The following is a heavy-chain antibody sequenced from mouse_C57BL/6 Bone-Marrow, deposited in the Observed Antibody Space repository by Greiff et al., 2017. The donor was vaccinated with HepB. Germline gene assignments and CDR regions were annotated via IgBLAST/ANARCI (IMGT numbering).Heavy chain of an antibody. Sequence: QVQLKQSGAELVRPGTSVKVSCKASGYAFTNYLIEWVKQRPGQGLEWIGVINPGSGGTNYNEKFKGKATLTADKSSSTAYMQLSSLTSEDSAVYCCARCDCDGVDYWGQGTTLTVSS. J-gene: IGHJ2*01. V-gene: IGHV1-54*01. CDR1: GYAFTNYL. CDR2: INPGSGGT. CDR3: ARCDCDGVDY.